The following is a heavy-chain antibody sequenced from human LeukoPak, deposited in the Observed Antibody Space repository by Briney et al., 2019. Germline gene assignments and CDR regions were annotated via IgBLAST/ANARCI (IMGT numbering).Heavy chain of an antibody. CDR1: GYTFTGYY. CDR2: INPNSGGT. D-gene: IGHD5-18*01. V-gene: IGHV1-2*02. Sequence: ASVKVSCKASGYTFTGYYMHWVRQAPGQGLEWMGWINPNSGGTNYAQKFQGSVTMTRDTSISTAYMELSRLRSDDTAVYYCARDGYTAIYYYGMDVWGQGTTVTVSS. CDR3: ARDGYTAIYYYGMDV. J-gene: IGHJ6*02.